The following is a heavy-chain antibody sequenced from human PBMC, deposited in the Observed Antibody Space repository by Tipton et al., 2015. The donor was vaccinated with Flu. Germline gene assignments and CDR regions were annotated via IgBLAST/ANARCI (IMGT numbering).Heavy chain of an antibody. CDR1: GFTFNRFN. V-gene: IGHV3-30-3*01. J-gene: IGHJ4*02. CDR3: ARGLDESSGYYALGYFDY. Sequence: SLRLSCAASGFTFNRFNMHWVRQAPGKGLEWVAVISFDGNNKDYADSLKGRFTISRDNSKNTLYLQMNSLRAEDTALYYCARGLDESSGYYALGYFDYWGQGTLVTVSS. CDR2: ISFDGNNK. D-gene: IGHD3-22*01.